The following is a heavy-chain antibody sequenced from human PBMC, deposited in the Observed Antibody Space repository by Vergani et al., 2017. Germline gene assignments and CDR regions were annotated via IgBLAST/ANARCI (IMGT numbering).Heavy chain of an antibody. CDR2: ISSSSSYT. CDR3: ARAGASSPYYFDY. J-gene: IGHJ4*02. CDR1: GFTFSDYY. V-gene: IGHV3-11*06. Sequence: QVQLVESGGGLVKPGGSLRLSCAASGFTFSDYYMSWIRQAPGKGLEGVAYISSSSSYTNYAGSVKGRFTISRDNAKNSLYLQMNSLRAEDTAVYYCARAGASSPYYFDYWGQGTLVTVSS. D-gene: IGHD6-19*01.